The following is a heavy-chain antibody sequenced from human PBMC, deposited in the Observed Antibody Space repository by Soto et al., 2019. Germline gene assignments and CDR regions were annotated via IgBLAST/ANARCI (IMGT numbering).Heavy chain of an antibody. V-gene: IGHV4-4*02. J-gene: IGHJ4*02. CDR3: ARSPTVTTFRIAAAGTDY. CDR2: IFHEGKI. Sequence: SETLSLTCAVSGGSIASSDWWNWVRQTPEKGLEWIGEIFHEGKIIYNPSLKNRVTISVDTSKNHLSLELTSVTAADTAVYYCARSPTVTTFRIAAAGTDYWGQGTLVTVSS. CDR1: GGSIASSDW. D-gene: IGHD6-13*01.